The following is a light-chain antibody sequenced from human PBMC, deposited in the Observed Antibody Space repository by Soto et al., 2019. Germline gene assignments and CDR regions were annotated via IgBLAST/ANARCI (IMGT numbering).Light chain of an antibody. J-gene: IGKJ1*01. Sequence: IVLTQSPATLSLSPGERATLSCRASQSVSSSLLAWYQQKPGQAPRLLIYDSSTRATGIPDRFSGSGSGTDFTLTISRLEPEDFAVYYCQQYDTSPQAFGQGTKVDIK. CDR3: QQYDTSPQA. V-gene: IGKV3-20*01. CDR2: DSS. CDR1: QSVSSSL.